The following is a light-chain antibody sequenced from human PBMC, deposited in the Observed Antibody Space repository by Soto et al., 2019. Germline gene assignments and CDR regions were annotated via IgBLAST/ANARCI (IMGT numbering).Light chain of an antibody. CDR3: MQATHWPIT. Sequence: DVLMTHSPLSVRVTLGHPSSISCVSNQILVYSDGIAYFSWFQQRPGRSPRRLIYKVSNRDSGVPARFSGSGSGTDFALKISRVEADDVGVYYCMQATHWPITFGQGTRLEIK. J-gene: IGKJ5*01. CDR1: QILVYSDGIAY. CDR2: KVS. V-gene: IGKV2-30*01.